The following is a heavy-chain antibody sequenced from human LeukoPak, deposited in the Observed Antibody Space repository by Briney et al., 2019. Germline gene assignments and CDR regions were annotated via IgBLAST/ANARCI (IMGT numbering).Heavy chain of an antibody. V-gene: IGHV3-23*01. Sequence: GGSLRLSCAASGFTFSSYAMSWVRQAPGKGLEWVSAISGGGGITYYADSVKGRFTISRDNSRNTLFLHMNTLRAEDTAIYYCAKDRTVGASYWYFDLWGRGTLVTVSS. CDR2: ISGGGGIT. CDR1: GFTFSSYA. J-gene: IGHJ2*01. D-gene: IGHD1-26*01. CDR3: AKDRTVGASYWYFDL.